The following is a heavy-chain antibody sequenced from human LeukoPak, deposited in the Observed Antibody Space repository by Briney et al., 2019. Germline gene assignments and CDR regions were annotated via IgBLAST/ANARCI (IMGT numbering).Heavy chain of an antibody. V-gene: IGHV4-59*01. J-gene: IGHJ4*02. CDR3: ARGQVAYSAYYFDY. CDR1: GDSITNYF. CDR2: IYYTGNT. Sequence: SETLSLTCTVSGDSITNYFWSWIRQPPGKGLEWIGYIYYTGNTNYKPSLKSRVTISVDTSTNQFSLRLRSVTAADTAVYYCARGQVAYSAYYFDYWGRGTLVNVSS. D-gene: IGHD2-15*01.